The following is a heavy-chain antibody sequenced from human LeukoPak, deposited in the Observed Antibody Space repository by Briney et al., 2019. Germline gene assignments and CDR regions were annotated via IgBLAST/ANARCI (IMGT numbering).Heavy chain of an antibody. CDR3: ARGVTARGFYYYMDI. V-gene: IGHV1-2*02. CDR1: GYTFTDYY. J-gene: IGHJ6*03. Sequence: ASVTVSFKASGYTFTDYYIQWVRQAPGQGLEWMGWINPHSGGTNYAQEFQGRVTMTRDTSISTAYMELSSLRPDDTAVYSCARGVTARGFYYYMDIRGNGTTVTISS. CDR2: INPHSGGT. D-gene: IGHD2-21*02.